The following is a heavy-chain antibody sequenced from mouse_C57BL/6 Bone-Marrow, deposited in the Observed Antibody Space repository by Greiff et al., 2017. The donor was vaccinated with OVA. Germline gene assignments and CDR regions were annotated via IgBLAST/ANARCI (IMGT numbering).Heavy chain of an antibody. CDR3: ARWGTYYSNPFAY. CDR2: INPNNGGT. D-gene: IGHD2-5*01. J-gene: IGHJ3*01. CDR1: GYTFTDYN. V-gene: IGHV1-18*01. Sequence: EVMLVESGPELVKPGASVKIPCKASGYTFTDYNMDWVKQSHGKSLEWIGDINPNNGGTIYNQKFKGKATLTVDKSSSTAYMELRSLTSEDTAVYYCARWGTYYSNPFAYWGQGTLVTVSA.